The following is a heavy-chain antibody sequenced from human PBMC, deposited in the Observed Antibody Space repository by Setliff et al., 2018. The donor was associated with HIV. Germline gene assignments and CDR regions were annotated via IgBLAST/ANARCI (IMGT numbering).Heavy chain of an antibody. CDR3: ASITGSTIDY. J-gene: IGHJ4*02. CDR2: MFHSGST. V-gene: IGHV4-38-2*01. Sequence: PSETLSLTCAVSGYSISNGYYWGWLRQSPGKGLEWIGSMFHSGSTYYNPSLKSRVTISVDTSKNQFSLKLSSVTAADTAVYYCASITGSTIDYWGQGTLVTVSS. D-gene: IGHD1-7*01. CDR1: GYSISNGYY.